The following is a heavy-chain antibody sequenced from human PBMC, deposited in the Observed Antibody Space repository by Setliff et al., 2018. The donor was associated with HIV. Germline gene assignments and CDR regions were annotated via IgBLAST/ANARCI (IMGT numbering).Heavy chain of an antibody. V-gene: IGHV3-66*01. Sequence: PSETLSLSCAASGFNVNNKYMSWVRQAPGKRLEWVSIIYSDDYTKYADSLKGRFTISRDTSKNSLYLQMNSLRAEDTAMYYCARDGRHGYDLNFDYWGQGTLVTVSS. J-gene: IGHJ4*02. D-gene: IGHD5-12*01. CDR1: GFNVNNKY. CDR2: IYSDDYT. CDR3: ARDGRHGYDLNFDY.